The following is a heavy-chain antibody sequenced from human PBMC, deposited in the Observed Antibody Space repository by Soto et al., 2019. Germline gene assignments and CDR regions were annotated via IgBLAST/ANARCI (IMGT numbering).Heavy chain of an antibody. D-gene: IGHD6-13*01. CDR3: AKGTGYAAAGTNFDY. CDR2: ISYDGSNK. CDR1: GFTFSSYG. V-gene: IGHV3-30*18. Sequence: GESLKISCAASGFTFSSYGMHWVRQAPGKGLEWVAVISYDGSNKYYADSVKGRFTISRDNSKNTLYLQMNSLRAEDTAVYYCAKGTGYAAAGTNFDYWGQGTLVTVSS. J-gene: IGHJ4*02.